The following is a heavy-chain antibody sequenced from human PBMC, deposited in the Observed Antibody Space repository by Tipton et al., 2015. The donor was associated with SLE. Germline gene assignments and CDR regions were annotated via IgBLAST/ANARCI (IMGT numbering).Heavy chain of an antibody. J-gene: IGHJ3*02. Sequence: TLSLTCAVYVGSFSDYYWNWIRQPPGKGLEWIGEIYHSGSTNYNPSLKSRVTISVDTSKNQFSLKLSSVTAADTAVYYCARDRPRLRFKSGAFDIWGQGTMVTVSS. V-gene: IGHV4-34*01. CDR2: IYHSGST. D-gene: IGHD4-17*01. CDR1: VGSFSDYY. CDR3: ARDRPRLRFKSGAFDI.